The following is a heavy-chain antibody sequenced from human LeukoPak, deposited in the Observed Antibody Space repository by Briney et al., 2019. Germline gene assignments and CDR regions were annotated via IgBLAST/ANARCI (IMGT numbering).Heavy chain of an antibody. CDR1: GGSISSGGYY. CDR3: ARDLAYDSSGFYAFDI. J-gene: IGHJ3*02. Sequence: SETLSLTCTVSGGSISSGGYYWSWIRQHPGKGLEWIGYIYYSGSTYYNPSLKSRVTISVDTSKNQFSLKLSSVTAADTAVYYCARDLAYDSSGFYAFDIWGQGTMVTVSS. D-gene: IGHD3-22*01. V-gene: IGHV4-31*03. CDR2: IYYSGST.